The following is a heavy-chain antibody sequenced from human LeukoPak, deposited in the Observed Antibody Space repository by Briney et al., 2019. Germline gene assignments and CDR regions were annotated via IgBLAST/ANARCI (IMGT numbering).Heavy chain of an antibody. CDR3: ARSGGSSSLGY. Sequence: GGSLRLSCAASGFTFSSYAMSWVRQAPGKGLEWVSAISGSGGNTYYADSVKGRLTISRDNAKNTLYLQMNSLRAEDTAVYYCARSGGSSSLGYWGQGTLVTVSS. J-gene: IGHJ4*02. CDR1: GFTFSSYA. V-gene: IGHV3-23*01. D-gene: IGHD6-6*01. CDR2: ISGSGGNT.